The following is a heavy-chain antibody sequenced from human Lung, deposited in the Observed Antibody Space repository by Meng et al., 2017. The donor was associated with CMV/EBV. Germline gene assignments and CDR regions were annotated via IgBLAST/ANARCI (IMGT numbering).Heavy chain of an antibody. D-gene: IGHD2-2*01. V-gene: IGHV3-73*01. CDR1: GISFSGPA. Sequence: ASLKISCAASGISFSGPAMHWVRPASGKVLEWVGRIRSKANSYATAYAASVKGRFTTSRDDSKNTAYLQMNSLKTEDTAVYYCTGYCSSTSCLLYYYYGMDVWGQGTXVTVSS. CDR2: IRSKANSYAT. J-gene: IGHJ6*02. CDR3: TGYCSSTSCLLYYYYGMDV.